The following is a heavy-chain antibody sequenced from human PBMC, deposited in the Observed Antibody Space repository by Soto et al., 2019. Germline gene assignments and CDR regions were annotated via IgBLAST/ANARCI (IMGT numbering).Heavy chain of an antibody. CDR2: IYYTGST. Sequence: TLSLTCTVSGGSISSGGYYWSLIRQQPWKGLEWIGYIYYTGSTYYNPSLRSRVAISVDTSKNQFSLRLSPVTAADTAVYYCASGKRFSDWFEPWGQGTLLTVSS. J-gene: IGHJ5*02. CDR1: GGSISSGGYY. D-gene: IGHD3-3*01. CDR3: ASGKRFSDWFEP. V-gene: IGHV4-31*03.